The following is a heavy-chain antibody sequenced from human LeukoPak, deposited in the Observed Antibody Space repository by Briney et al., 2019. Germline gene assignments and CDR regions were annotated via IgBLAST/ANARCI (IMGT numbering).Heavy chain of an antibody. CDR3: ARGGRRAVAGTGIDY. Sequence: PSETLSLTCTVSGGSISSYYWSWIRQPPGKGLEWIGYIYYSGSTNYNPSLKSRVTISVDTSKNQFSLKLSSVTAADTAVYYCARGGRRAVAGTGIDYWGQGTLVTVSS. J-gene: IGHJ4*02. CDR1: GGSISSYY. CDR2: IYYSGST. D-gene: IGHD6-19*01. V-gene: IGHV4-59*01.